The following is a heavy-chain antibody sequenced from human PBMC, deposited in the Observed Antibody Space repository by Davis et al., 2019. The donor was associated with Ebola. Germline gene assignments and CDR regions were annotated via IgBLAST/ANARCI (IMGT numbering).Heavy chain of an antibody. CDR2: IYYTGST. CDR3: ARDHLGFDY. J-gene: IGHJ4*02. Sequence: MPGGSLRLSCTVSGGAISPYRWSWIRQPPGKGLEWIGSIYYTGSTNYNPSLKRRVTISVDTSKNQFSLKLTSMTAADTAVYYCARDHLGFDYWGQGTLVIASS. CDR1: GGAISPYR. V-gene: IGHV4-59*01.